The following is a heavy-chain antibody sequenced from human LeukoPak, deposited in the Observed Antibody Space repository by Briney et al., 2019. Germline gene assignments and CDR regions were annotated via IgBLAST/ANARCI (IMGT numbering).Heavy chain of an antibody. CDR2: IYYSGST. V-gene: IGHV4-39*07. J-gene: IGHJ3*02. CDR1: GGSISSSSYY. D-gene: IGHD3-9*01. Sequence: SETLSLTCTVSGGSISSSSYYWGWIRQPPGKGLEWIGSIYYSGSTYYNPSPKSRVTISVDTSKNQFSLKLSSVTAADTAVYYCARDRGYDMQHDAFDIWGQGTMVTVSS. CDR3: ARDRGYDMQHDAFDI.